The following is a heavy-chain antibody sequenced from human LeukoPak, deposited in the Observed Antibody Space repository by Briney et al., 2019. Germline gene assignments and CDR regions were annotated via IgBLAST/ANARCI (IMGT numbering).Heavy chain of an antibody. J-gene: IGHJ4*02. V-gene: IGHV3-30*04. CDR3: ANLVPADY. CDR1: GFTFSSYA. D-gene: IGHD2-2*01. CDR2: ISYDGSNK. Sequence: PGRSLRLSCAASGFTFSSYAMHWVRQAPGKGLEWVAVISYDGSNKYYADSVKGRFTISRDNSKNTLYLQMNSLRAEDTAVYYCANLVPADYWGQGTLVTVSS.